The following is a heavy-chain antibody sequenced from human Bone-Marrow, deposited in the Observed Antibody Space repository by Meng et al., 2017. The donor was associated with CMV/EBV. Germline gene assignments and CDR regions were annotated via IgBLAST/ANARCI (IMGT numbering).Heavy chain of an antibody. Sequence: ETLSLTCAASGFTVSSNYMSWVRQAPGKGLEWVSVIYSGGSTYYADSVKGRCTISRDNSNNRLYLQMNSLRAEDTAVYYCGREGGAFGLWGRGTLITVSS. D-gene: IGHD3-3*01. CDR1: GFTVSSNY. V-gene: IGHV3-53*01. CDR3: GREGGAFGL. J-gene: IGHJ2*01. CDR2: IYSGGST.